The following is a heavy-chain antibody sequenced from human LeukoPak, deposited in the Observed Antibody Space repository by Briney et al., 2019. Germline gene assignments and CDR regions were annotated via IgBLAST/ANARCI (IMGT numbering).Heavy chain of an antibody. CDR1: GFTFSTYT. CDR2: ISGTTTST. V-gene: IGHV3-23*01. CDR3: ADDFESPH. D-gene: IGHD3-9*01. Sequence: GGSLRLSCAASGFTFSTYTLTWVCQAPGEGLEWVSAISGTTTSTYYADSVKGRFTISRDKSKNTLYLQMNSLRAEDTAAYYCADDFESPHWGQGTLVTVSS. J-gene: IGHJ4*02.